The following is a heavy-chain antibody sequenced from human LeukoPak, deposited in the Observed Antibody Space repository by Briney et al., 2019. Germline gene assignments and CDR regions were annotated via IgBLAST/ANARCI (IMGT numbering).Heavy chain of an antibody. Sequence: INAGNGNTKYSQKFQGRVTITRDTSASTAYMELRSLRSDDTAVYYCARLDSSGWYYDAFDIWGQGTMVTVSS. J-gene: IGHJ3*02. D-gene: IGHD6-19*01. V-gene: IGHV1-3*01. CDR2: INAGNGNT. CDR3: ARLDSSGWYYDAFDI.